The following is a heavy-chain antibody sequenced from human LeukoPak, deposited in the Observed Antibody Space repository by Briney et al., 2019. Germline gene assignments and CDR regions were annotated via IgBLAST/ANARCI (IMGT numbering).Heavy chain of an antibody. D-gene: IGHD2-15*01. V-gene: IGHV4-38-2*02. CDR1: GYSISSGYY. Sequence: SETLSLTCTVSGYSISSGYYWGWIRQPPGKGLEWIGSIYHSGSTSYNPSLKSRVTISVDTSKNQFSLKLSSVTAADTAVYYCARETYCSGGGSRYSYYFDYWGQGTLVTVSS. CDR2: IYHSGST. CDR3: ARETYCSGGGSRYSYYFDY. J-gene: IGHJ4*02.